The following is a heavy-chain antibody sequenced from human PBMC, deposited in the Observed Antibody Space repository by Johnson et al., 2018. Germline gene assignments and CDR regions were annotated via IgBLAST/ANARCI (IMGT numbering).Heavy chain of an antibody. CDR1: GFTFSYSA. J-gene: IGHJ4*02. CDR3: TCELNRGYG. CDR2: IRSKANSYAT. Sequence: VQLVESGGGFVQXGGSLKLSCAASGFTFSYSAMHWVRQASGKGLEWIGRIRSKANSYATGYSASVKGRFTISRDASKNTAYLQMNSLKIEDTAVYYCTCELNRGYGWGQGTLVTVSS. V-gene: IGHV3-73*01. D-gene: IGHD5-18*01.